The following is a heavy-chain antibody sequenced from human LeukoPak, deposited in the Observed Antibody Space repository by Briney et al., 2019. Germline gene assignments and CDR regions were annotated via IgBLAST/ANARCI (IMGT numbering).Heavy chain of an antibody. CDR1: GGSFSGYY. CDR2: INHSGST. V-gene: IGHV4-34*01. J-gene: IGHJ4*02. CDR3: ARGAQTYYDKAPVDY. D-gene: IGHD3-22*01. Sequence: SETPSLTCAVYGGSFSGYYWSWIRQPPGKGLEWIGEINHSGSTNYNPSLKSRVTISVDTSKSQFSLKLNSMTAADTAVYYCARGAQTYYDKAPVDYWGQGTLVTVSS.